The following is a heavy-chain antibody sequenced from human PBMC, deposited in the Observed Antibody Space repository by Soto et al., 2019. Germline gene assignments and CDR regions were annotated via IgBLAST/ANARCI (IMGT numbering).Heavy chain of an antibody. CDR1: GYTFTTYG. CDR2: ISGYNGDI. J-gene: IGHJ5*01. Sequence: QAQMVQSGAEVKKPGASVKVSCRTSGYTFTTYGVSWVRQAPGQGLEWMGWISGYNGDITYAERLQGRLTMTTDTSTSTAYMELRSLRPEDTAVYYCARDVGLLRLCSNTSCYFAAWGHGTLVTVSS. D-gene: IGHD3-9*01. V-gene: IGHV1-18*01. CDR3: ARDVGLLRLCSNTSCYFAA.